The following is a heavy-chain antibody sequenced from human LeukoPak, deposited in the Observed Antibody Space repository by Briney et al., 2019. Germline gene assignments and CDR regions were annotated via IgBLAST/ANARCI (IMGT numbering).Heavy chain of an antibody. CDR2: IWYDGSNK. V-gene: IGHV3-33*06. CDR3: AKDLIAARHFGY. Sequence: PGRSLRLSCAASGFTFSSYGMHWVRQAPGKGLEWVAVIWYDGSNKYYADSVKGRFTISRDNSKNTLYLQMNSLRAEDTAVCYWAKDLIAARHFGYWGQGTLVTVSS. J-gene: IGHJ4*02. D-gene: IGHD6-6*01. CDR1: GFTFSSYG.